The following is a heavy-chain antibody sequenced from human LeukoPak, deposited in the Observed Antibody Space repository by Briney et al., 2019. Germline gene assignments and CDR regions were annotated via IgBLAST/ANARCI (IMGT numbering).Heavy chain of an antibody. V-gene: IGHV4-30-4*08. Sequence: SQTLSFTCTVSGGSISSGDYYWSWIRQPPGKGLEWIGEINHSGSTNYNPSLKSRVTISVDTSKNQFSLKLSSVTAADTAVYYCATSVVPAAKARPGDDAFDIWGQGTMVTVSS. CDR1: GGSISSGDYY. CDR2: INHSGST. CDR3: ATSVVPAAKARPGDDAFDI. J-gene: IGHJ3*02. D-gene: IGHD2-2*01.